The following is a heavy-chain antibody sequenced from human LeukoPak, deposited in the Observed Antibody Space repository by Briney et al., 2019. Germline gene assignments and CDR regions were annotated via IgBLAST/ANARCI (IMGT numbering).Heavy chain of an antibody. D-gene: IGHD2-2*02. CDR2: IYSGGST. Sequence: GGSLRLSCAASGFTVSSNYMSWVRQAPGKGLEWVSVIYSGGSTYYTDSVEGRFTISRDNSKNTLYLQMSSLRVEDTAVYYCARIGYCSRTSCHTGYYYGMDVWGQGTTVTVSS. CDR3: ARIGYCSRTSCHTGYYYGMDV. J-gene: IGHJ6*02. CDR1: GFTVSSNY. V-gene: IGHV3-53*01.